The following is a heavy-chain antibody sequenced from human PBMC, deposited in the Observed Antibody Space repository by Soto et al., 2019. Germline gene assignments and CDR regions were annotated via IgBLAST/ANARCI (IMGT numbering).Heavy chain of an antibody. V-gene: IGHV3-23*01. D-gene: IGHD3-22*01. Sequence: EVQLLESGGGLVQAGGSLRLSCRASGSTSSSDAMTWVRQAPGKGLEWVSGISGGGDSAYYADSVQGRFAISRDNSKNTLFLQMSSLRAEDTAVYYCAKVGYERGGYYYHDAFHIWGQGTMVTVSS. CDR3: AKVGYERGGYYYHDAFHI. J-gene: IGHJ3*02. CDR2: ISGGGDSA. CDR1: GSTSSSDA.